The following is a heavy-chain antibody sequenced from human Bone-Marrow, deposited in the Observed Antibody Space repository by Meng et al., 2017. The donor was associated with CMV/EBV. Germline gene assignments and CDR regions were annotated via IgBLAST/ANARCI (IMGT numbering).Heavy chain of an antibody. Sequence: SVKVSCKASGGTFSSYAISWVRQAPGQGLEWMGGIIPILGIANYAQKFQGRVAITADKSTSTAYMELSSLRSEDTAVYYCAREGRDREFAYWGPGQLVTSFS. J-gene: IGHJ4*02. V-gene: IGHV1-69*10. CDR2: IIPILGIA. CDR1: GGTFSSYA. CDR3: AREGRDREFAY. D-gene: IGHD3-22*01.